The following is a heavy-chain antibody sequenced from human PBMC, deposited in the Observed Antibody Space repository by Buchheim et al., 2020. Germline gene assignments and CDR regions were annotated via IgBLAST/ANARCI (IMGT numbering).Heavy chain of an antibody. CDR2: IKPDGSDK. CDR1: GFTFGSYW. D-gene: IGHD2/OR15-2a*01. Sequence: EVQLVESGGGLVQPGGSLRLSCEVSGFTFGSYWMSWVRQAPGKGLEWVAFIKPDGSDKYYGDSLKGRFTISRDNAKNSLYLQMNSLRGEDTAIYYCARVSKALDYWGQGAL. J-gene: IGHJ4*02. V-gene: IGHV3-7*01. CDR3: ARVSKALDY.